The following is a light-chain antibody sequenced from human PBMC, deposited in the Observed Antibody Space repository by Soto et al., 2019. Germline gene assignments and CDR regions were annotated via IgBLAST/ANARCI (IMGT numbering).Light chain of an antibody. CDR2: GAS. CDR1: QAVSNGY. J-gene: IGKJ2*01. CDR3: QQYKISPYT. V-gene: IGKV3-20*01. Sequence: IVLTQSPGILSLSPGERATLSCEASQAVSNGYLAWFQQKPGQAPRILFYGASNRATGIPDRFSGGGSGTVFTLTISRLEAEDFAVYYCQQYKISPYTFGQGTKWEIK.